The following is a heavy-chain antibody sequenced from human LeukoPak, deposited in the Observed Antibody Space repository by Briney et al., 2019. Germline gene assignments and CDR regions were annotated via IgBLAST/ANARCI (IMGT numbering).Heavy chain of an antibody. CDR3: ARSYYYDSSGYSRPFDY. V-gene: IGHV3-20*04. CDR2: INWNGGST. D-gene: IGHD3-22*01. J-gene: IGHJ4*02. CDR1: GFTFSNYG. Sequence: GGSLRLSCAASGFTFSNYGMSWVRQAPGKGLEWVSGINWNGGSTGYADSVKGRFTISRDNAKNSLYLQMNSLRAEDTALYYCARSYYYDSSGYSRPFDYWGQGTLVTVSS.